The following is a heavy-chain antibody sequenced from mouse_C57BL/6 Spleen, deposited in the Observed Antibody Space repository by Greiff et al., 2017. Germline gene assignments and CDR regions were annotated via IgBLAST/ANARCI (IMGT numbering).Heavy chain of an antibody. D-gene: IGHD2-2*01. Sequence: QVQLQQPGAELVKPGASVKMSCKASGYTFTSYWITWVKQRPGQGLEWIGDIYPGSGSTNYNEKFKSKATLTVDTSSSTAYMQLSSLTSEDSAVYYCASLYGYDCYFDYWGQGTTLTVSS. CDR3: ASLYGYDCYFDY. V-gene: IGHV1-55*01. J-gene: IGHJ2*01. CDR1: GYTFTSYW. CDR2: IYPGSGST.